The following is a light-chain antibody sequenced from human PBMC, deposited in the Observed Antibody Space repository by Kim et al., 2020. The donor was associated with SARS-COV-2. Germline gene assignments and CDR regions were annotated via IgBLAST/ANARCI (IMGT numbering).Light chain of an antibody. CDR3: SSYTSYSTYV. J-gene: IGLJ1*01. Sequence: GRSVTVTCTGTNSYVGSYNHVSWYQQPPGAAPKLMIVEVSNRPAGVPDRFSGSKSGNTASLTISGLKAEDEDDYYCSSYTSYSTYVFGTGTKVTVL. CDR1: NSYVGSYNH. CDR2: EVS. V-gene: IGLV2-18*02.